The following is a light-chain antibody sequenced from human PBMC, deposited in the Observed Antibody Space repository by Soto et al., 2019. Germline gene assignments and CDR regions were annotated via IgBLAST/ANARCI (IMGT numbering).Light chain of an antibody. CDR3: QSYDSSLSGYV. V-gene: IGLV1-40*01. CDR2: GNS. CDR1: SSNIGAGYD. J-gene: IGLJ1*01. Sequence: QSVLTQPPSVSGAPGQRVTISCTGSSSNIGAGYDVHWYQQLPGTAPKRLIYGNSNRPSGVPDRFSGSKSGTSASLAITGIQAEDEADYYCQSYDSSLSGYVFGTGTKVTVL.